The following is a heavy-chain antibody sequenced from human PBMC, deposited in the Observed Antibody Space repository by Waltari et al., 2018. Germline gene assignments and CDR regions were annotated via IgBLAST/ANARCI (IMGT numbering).Heavy chain of an antibody. CDR1: GDSIQRGTSF. J-gene: IGHJ4*02. CDR2: IYTNGDT. D-gene: IGHD1-7*01. Sequence: QVQLQESGPSLVRPSETLSLTCSVSGDSIQRGTSFWAWVRQPAKKGLEWIGRIYTNGDTHYNPSLQSRATISVDTSKNQISLNLRSLSAADTAVYYCARDRNYAEFYFDHWGPGILVTVSS. CDR3: ARDRNYAEFYFDH. V-gene: IGHV4-61*02.